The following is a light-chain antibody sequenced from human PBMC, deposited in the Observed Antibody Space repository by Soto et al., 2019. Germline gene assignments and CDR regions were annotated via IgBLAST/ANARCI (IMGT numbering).Light chain of an antibody. CDR2: STN. Sequence: QSALTQPSSASGTPGQRVTISCSGSSSNIGSSTVNWYQQLPGTAPKLLIYSTNQRPSGVPDRFSGSTSGTSASLAINGLQSEDEAVFFCVAWDHSHNGPVFGGGTKVTVL. J-gene: IGLJ3*02. V-gene: IGLV1-44*01. CDR3: VAWDHSHNGPV. CDR1: SSNIGSST.